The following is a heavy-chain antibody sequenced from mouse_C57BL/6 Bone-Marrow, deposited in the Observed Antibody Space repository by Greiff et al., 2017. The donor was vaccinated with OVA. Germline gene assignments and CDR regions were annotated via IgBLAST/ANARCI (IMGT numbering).Heavy chain of an antibody. CDR2: INYDGSST. CDR1: GFTFSDYY. V-gene: IGHV5-16*01. J-gene: IGHJ1*03. CDR3: ARGLARSSHWYFGG. Sequence: EVKLVESEGGLVQPGSSMKLSCTASGFTFSDYYMAWVRQVPEKGLEWVANINYDGSSTYYLDSLKSRFIISRDNTKNILYLQMSSLKSGDTATYYGARGLARSSHWYFGGWGTGTTVTVAS. D-gene: IGHD1-1*01.